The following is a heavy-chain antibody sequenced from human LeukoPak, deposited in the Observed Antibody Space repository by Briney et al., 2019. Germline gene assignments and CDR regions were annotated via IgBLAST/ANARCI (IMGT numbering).Heavy chain of an antibody. Sequence: GGSLRLSCAASGFTFSSYWMSWVRQAPGKGLEWVSAIYSGGNTYYADSVKGRFTISRDNSKNTLYLQMNSPRADDTAVYYCARGYYYDSSGYYLVYWGQGTLVTVSS. J-gene: IGHJ4*02. CDR1: GFTFSSYW. D-gene: IGHD3-22*01. CDR3: ARGYYYDSSGYYLVY. CDR2: IYSGGNT. V-gene: IGHV3-66*01.